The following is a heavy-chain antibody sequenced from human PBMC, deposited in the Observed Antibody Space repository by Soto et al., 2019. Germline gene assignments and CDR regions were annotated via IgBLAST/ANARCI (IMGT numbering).Heavy chain of an antibody. CDR2: IKQDGSEK. CDR1: GFTFSSYW. CDR3: ARYCSGGSCQTDAFDI. J-gene: IGHJ3*02. Sequence: GGSLRLSCAASGFTFSSYWMSWVRQAPGKGLEWVANIKQDGSEKYFVDSLKGGFTISRDNAKNSLYLQMNSLRAEDTAVYYCARYCSGGSCQTDAFDIWGQGTMVTVSS. V-gene: IGHV3-7*01. D-gene: IGHD2-15*01.